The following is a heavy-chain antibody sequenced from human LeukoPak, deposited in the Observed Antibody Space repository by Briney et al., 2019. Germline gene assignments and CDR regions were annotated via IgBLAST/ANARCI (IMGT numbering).Heavy chain of an antibody. CDR1: GGSFSGYY. CDR3: ARGRIFGVVIPVFYYFDY. D-gene: IGHD3-3*01. Sequence: SETLSLTCAVYGGSFSGYYWSWIRQPPGKGLEWIGEINHSGSTNYNPSLKSRVTISVDTSKTQFSLKLSSVTAADTAVYYCARGRIFGVVIPVFYYFDYWGQGTLVTVSS. J-gene: IGHJ4*02. CDR2: INHSGST. V-gene: IGHV4-34*01.